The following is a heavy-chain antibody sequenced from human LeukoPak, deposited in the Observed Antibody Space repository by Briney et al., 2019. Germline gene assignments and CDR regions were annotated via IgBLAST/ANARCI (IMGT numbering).Heavy chain of an antibody. CDR3: ATPRGRITMVRGVIGYFDY. V-gene: IGHV4-38-2*02. J-gene: IGHJ4*02. Sequence: SETLSLTCTVSGYSISSGYYWGWIRQPPGKGLEWIGSIYHSGSTYYNPSLKSRVTISVDTSKNQFSLKLSSVTAADTAVYYCATPRGRITMVRGVIGYFDYWGQGTLVTVSS. CDR2: IYHSGST. D-gene: IGHD3-10*01. CDR1: GYSISSGYY.